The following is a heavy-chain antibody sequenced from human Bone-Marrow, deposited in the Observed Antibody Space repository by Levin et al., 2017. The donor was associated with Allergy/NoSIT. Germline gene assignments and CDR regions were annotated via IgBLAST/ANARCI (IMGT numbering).Heavy chain of an antibody. CDR3: ARDLDYSNYYGMDV. D-gene: IGHD4-11*01. J-gene: IGHJ6*02. CDR2: ITSRSVI. V-gene: IGHV3-48*01. Sequence: LSLTCAASGFTFSNYNINWVRQAPGKGLEWVSYITSRSVIYYGDSVKGRFTISRDNAKNSLYLQMNSLRAEDTAVYYCARDLDYSNYYGMDVWGQGTTVTVSS. CDR1: GFTFSNYN.